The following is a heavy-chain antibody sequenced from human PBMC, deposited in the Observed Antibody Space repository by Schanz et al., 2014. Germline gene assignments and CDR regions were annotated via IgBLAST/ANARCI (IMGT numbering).Heavy chain of an antibody. V-gene: IGHV3-33*01. CDR1: GFTFISYD. CDR3: ASPALVQGLMPEYYFDY. D-gene: IGHD3-10*01. J-gene: IGHJ4*02. CDR2: IRYDGRNK. Sequence: QAQLVESGGGVVQPGRSLRLSCVASGFTFISYDIHWVRQAPGKGLEWVAVIRYDGRNKNFVESVKGRFTISRDNSKNTLYLQMNSLRGEDTAVYYCASPALVQGLMPEYYFDYWGQGTLVTVSS.